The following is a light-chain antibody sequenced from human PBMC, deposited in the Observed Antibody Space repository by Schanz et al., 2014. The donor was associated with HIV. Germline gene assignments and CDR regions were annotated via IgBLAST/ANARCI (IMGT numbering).Light chain of an antibody. V-gene: IGKV3-15*01. CDR2: GAS. CDR3: LQYNSYPYT. CDR1: QSVSSSY. J-gene: IGKJ2*01. Sequence: EIVLTQSPGSLSLSPGERATLSCRASQSVSSSYLAWYQQKPGQAPRLLIYGASTRVTGIPARFSGSGSGTEFTLTISGLQSEDFATYYCLQYNSYPYTFGQGTRLEIK.